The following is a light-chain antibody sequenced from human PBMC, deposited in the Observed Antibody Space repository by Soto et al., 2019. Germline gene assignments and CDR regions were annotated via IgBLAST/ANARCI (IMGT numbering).Light chain of an antibody. V-gene: IGKV1-39*01. CDR1: QRISTY. CDR3: QQTYSTPPT. Sequence: DIQMTQSPSSLFASVGDRVTITCRASQRISTYLNWYQQKAGLAPKLLFYAASSLQSGVPSRFIGSGSGTDFTLTTSSLQPEDFATYYCQQTYSTPPTFGQGTKVEIK. J-gene: IGKJ1*01. CDR2: AAS.